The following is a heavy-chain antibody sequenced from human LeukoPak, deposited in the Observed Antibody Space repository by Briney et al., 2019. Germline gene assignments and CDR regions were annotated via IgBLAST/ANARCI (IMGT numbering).Heavy chain of an antibody. CDR2: IYYSGST. Sequence: PSETLSLTCTVSGYSISSGYYWGWIRPPPGKGLEWLGRIYYSGSTYYNPSLKSRVTISVDTSKNQFSLKLSSVTPADTAVYYCASRGPDSSGYDAFDIWGQGTMVTVSS. D-gene: IGHD3-22*01. CDR3: ASRGPDSSGYDAFDI. J-gene: IGHJ3*02. V-gene: IGHV4-38-2*02. CDR1: GYSISSGYY.